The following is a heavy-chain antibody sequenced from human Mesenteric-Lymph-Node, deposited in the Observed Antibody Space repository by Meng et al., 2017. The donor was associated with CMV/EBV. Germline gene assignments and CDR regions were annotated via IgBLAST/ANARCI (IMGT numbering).Heavy chain of an antibody. CDR3: THTRYSGSFYGWFDP. CDR1: GFALSTSGVG. V-gene: IGHV2-5*01. D-gene: IGHD1-26*01. Sequence: GFALSTSGVGVGWIRQPPGKALEWLALIYWNEDKRYSPSLKTRLTITKDTSKNQVVLTMTKMDPVDTATYYCTHTRYSGSFYGWFDPWGQGTLVTVSS. CDR2: IYWNEDK. J-gene: IGHJ5*02.